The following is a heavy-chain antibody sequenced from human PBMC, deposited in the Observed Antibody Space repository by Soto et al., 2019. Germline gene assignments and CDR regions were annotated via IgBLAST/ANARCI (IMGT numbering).Heavy chain of an antibody. D-gene: IGHD4-17*01. CDR2: IWYDGSNK. Sequence: GGSLRLSCAASGFTFSSYGMHWVRQAPGKGLEWVAVIWYDGSNKYYADSVKGRFTISRDNSKNTLYLQMNSLRAEDTAVYYCARVKDYVGDYVSDAFDIWGQGTMVTV. CDR1: GFTFSSYG. J-gene: IGHJ3*02. CDR3: ARVKDYVGDYVSDAFDI. V-gene: IGHV3-33*01.